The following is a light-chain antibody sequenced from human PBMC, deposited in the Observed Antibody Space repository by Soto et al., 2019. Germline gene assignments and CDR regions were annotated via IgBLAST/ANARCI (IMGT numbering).Light chain of an antibody. CDR3: QQRSNWPPRT. CDR1: QRVTSS. CDR2: DAS. V-gene: IGKV3-11*01. J-gene: IGKJ1*01. Sequence: EIVLTQSPATLSLSPGERPTLSCRASQRVTSSLAWYQQKPGQAPRLLIYDASNRATGIPARFSGSGSGTDFTLTISSLEPEDFAVYYCQQRSNWPPRTFGQGTKVEIK.